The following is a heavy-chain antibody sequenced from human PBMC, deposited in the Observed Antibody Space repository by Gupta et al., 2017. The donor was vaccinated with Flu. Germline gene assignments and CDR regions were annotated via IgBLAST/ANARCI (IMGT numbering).Heavy chain of an antibody. Sequence: GWIRHPPGKGRDWIGSSYYSGSAYYNPSRTSRVTRSVDTSKNQFSLKINSVTATDTAVYYCARLGDTSSWVDSWGQGTLVTVSS. D-gene: IGHD6-13*01. CDR3: ARLGDTSSWVDS. CDR2: SYYSGSA. J-gene: IGHJ4*02. V-gene: IGHV4-39*01.